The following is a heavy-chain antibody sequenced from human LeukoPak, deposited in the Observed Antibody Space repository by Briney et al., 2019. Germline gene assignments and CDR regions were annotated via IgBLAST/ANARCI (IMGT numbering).Heavy chain of an antibody. D-gene: IGHD3-10*01. V-gene: IGHV4-59*08. J-gene: IGHJ4*02. CDR1: GGSISSYH. CDR2: FYHGGST. Sequence: PSETLSLTCTVSGGSISSYHWSWIRQPAGKGLEWIGTFYHGGSTYYNPSLKSRVTISVDTSKNQFSLNLTSVTAADTAVYYCARLKGSGSYYFDYWGQGTLVTVSS. CDR3: ARLKGSGSYYFDY.